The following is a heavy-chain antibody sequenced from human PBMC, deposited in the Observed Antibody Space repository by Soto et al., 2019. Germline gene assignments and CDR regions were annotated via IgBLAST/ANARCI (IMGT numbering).Heavy chain of an antibody. Sequence: EVQLVESGGGQVKPGGSLRLSCAASGFTFSSYTMNWVRQAPGKGLEWVSSISSSSTYIYYADSIKGRVTISRDNAKNSLYLHMNSLRAEDTAVYYCARVGPTTMVISYFDYWGQGTLVTVSS. D-gene: IGHD3-10*01. V-gene: IGHV3-21*06. CDR1: GFTFSSYT. CDR2: ISSSSTYI. CDR3: ARVGPTTMVISYFDY. J-gene: IGHJ4*02.